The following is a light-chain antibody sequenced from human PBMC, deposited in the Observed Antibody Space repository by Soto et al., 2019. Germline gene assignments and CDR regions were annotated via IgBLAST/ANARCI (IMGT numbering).Light chain of an antibody. CDR2: EVS. J-gene: IGLJ2*01. CDR1: SSDVGSYNR. V-gene: IGLV2-18*02. CDR3: SSYTSSSTFVV. Sequence: QSALTQPPSVSGSPGQSVTISCTGTSSDVGSYNRVSWYQQPPGTAPKLMIYEVSSRPSGVPDRFSGCKSGNTASLTISGLQAEDEADYYCSSYTSSSTFVVFGGGTKVTVL.